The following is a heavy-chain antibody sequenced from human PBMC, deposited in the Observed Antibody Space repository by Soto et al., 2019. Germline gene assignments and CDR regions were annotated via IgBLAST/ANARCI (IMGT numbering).Heavy chain of an antibody. D-gene: IGHD6-19*01. CDR2: IWSDGYKE. CDR1: GFPFWHYG. Sequence: QVQLVESGGGVVQPGRSLRLSCVGSGFPFWHYGMHWVRQAPGKGLEWVAVIWSDGYKESYAGSVKGRFAISRDNSKDTLYLEMNSLRVAATAGYFCARDRNGGWFHMDGWGQGTTVSVSS. V-gene: IGHV3-33*01. CDR3: ARDRNGGWFHMDG. J-gene: IGHJ6*02.